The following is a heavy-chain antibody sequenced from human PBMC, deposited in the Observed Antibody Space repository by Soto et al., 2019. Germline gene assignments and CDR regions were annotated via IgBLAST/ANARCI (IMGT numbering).Heavy chain of an antibody. V-gene: IGHV1-46*01. CDR2: INPSGGST. CDR1: GYTFTSYY. D-gene: IGHD1-26*01. CDR3: ARSPWAQIGGSYYRYYYYGMDV. Sequence: QVQLVQSGAEVKKPGASVKVSCKASGYTFTSYYMHWVRQAPGQGLEWMGIINPSGGSTSYAQKFQGRVTMTRDTSTSTVYMELSSLRSEDTAVYYCARSPWAQIGGSYYRYYYYGMDVWGQGTTVTVSS. J-gene: IGHJ6*02.